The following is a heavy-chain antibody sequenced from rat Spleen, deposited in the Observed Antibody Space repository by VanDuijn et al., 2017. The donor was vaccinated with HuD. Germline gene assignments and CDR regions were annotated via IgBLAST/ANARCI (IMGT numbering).Heavy chain of an antibody. CDR3: TSYSSYLDWFAY. J-gene: IGHJ3*01. CDR1: GFIFNDYA. CDR2: ISWGGSST. Sequence: EVQLVESGGGLVQPGNSLKLSCAVSGFIFNDYAMAWVRQAPKNGLEWVASISWGGSSTYYPDNVKGRFTISRDNAKNALYLQMNNLRSEDTAIYYCTSYSSYLDWFAYWGQGTLVTVSS. D-gene: IGHD1-2*01. V-gene: IGHV5-7*01.